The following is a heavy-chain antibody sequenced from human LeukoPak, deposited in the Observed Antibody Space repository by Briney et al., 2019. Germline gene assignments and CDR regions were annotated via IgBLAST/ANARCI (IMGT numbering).Heavy chain of an antibody. J-gene: IGHJ4*02. Sequence: PSETLSLTCTVSGYSISSGYYWSWIRQPPGKGLEWIGYVYYSGSTNYNPSLKSRVTISVDTSKNQFSLRLSSVTAADTAVYYCARDDYGKIDYWGQGTLVTVSS. CDR1: GYSISSGYY. CDR2: VYYSGST. CDR3: ARDDYGKIDY. V-gene: IGHV4-61*01. D-gene: IGHD4-17*01.